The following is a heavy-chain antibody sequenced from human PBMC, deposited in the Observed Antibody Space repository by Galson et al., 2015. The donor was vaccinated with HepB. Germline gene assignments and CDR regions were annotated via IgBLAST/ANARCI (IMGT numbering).Heavy chain of an antibody. CDR3: ARDDYADNVVMFDY. D-gene: IGHD4-17*01. Sequence: SLRLSCAASGFTFSRYAMHWVRQAPGEGLEWVAVVWYDGSNKYSADSVKGRFTISRDNSKNTLSLQMDSLRPEDTAVYYCARDDYADNVVMFDYWGQGIQVTVSS. V-gene: IGHV3-33*01. CDR2: VWYDGSNK. J-gene: IGHJ4*02. CDR1: GFTFSRYA.